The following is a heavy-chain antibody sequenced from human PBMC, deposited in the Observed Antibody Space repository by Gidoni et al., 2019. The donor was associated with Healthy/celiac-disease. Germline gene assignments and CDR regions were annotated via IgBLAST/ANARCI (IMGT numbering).Heavy chain of an antibody. CDR1: GGPISSSSYY. CDR2: IDYSGST. Sequence: QLQLQESCPGLVKPSETLSLTCTVSGGPISSSSYYWGWIRQPPGKGLEWIGSIDYSGSTYYNPSLKSRVTISVDTSKNQFSLKLSSVTAADTAVYYCARQADIVVVPAASNDYWGQGTLVTVSS. J-gene: IGHJ4*02. CDR3: ARQADIVVVPAASNDY. V-gene: IGHV4-39*01. D-gene: IGHD2-2*01.